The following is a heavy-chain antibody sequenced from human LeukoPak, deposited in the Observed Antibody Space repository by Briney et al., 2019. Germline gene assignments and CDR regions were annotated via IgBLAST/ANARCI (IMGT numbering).Heavy chain of an antibody. CDR1: GGSVSSGSYY. CDR3: ARGGYNWNYDY. CDR2: IYYSGST. J-gene: IGHJ4*02. V-gene: IGHV4-30-4*08. D-gene: IGHD1-20*01. Sequence: PSETLSLTCTVSGGSVSSGSYYWSWVRQPPGKGLEWIGYIYYSGSTYYNPSLKSRVTISVDTSKNQFSLKLSSVTAADTAVYYCARGGYNWNYDYWGQGTLVTVSS.